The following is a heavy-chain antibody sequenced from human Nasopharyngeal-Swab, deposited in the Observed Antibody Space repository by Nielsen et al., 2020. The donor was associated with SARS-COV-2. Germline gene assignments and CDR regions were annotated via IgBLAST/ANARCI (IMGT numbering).Heavy chain of an antibody. CDR3: AREGGGYAYGRHDY. J-gene: IGHJ4*02. Sequence: ASVKVSCKASGYTFTSYGISWVRQAPGQGLEWMGWISAYNGNTNYAHKFQDRVSMTTDTSTNTAYMELRSLTSDDTAVYYCAREGGGYAYGRHDYWGQGTLVTVSS. CDR2: ISAYNGNT. CDR1: GYTFTSYG. D-gene: IGHD5-18*01. V-gene: IGHV1-18*01.